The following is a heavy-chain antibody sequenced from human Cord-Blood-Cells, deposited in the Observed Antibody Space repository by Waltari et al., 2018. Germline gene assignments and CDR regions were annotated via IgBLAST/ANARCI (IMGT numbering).Heavy chain of an antibody. CDR3: ARDHDDDFWSGYYAFDI. CDR2: ISSSSSYI. V-gene: IGHV3-21*01. CDR1: GFTFSCYS. Sequence: EVQLVESGGGLVKPGGSLSLSCTASGFTFSCYSMNWVRQAPGQGLAWVSSISSSSSYIYYADSGKGRFTISRDNAKNSLYLQMNSLRAEDTAVYYCARDHDDDFWSGYYAFDIWGQGTMVTVSS. J-gene: IGHJ3*02. D-gene: IGHD3-3*01.